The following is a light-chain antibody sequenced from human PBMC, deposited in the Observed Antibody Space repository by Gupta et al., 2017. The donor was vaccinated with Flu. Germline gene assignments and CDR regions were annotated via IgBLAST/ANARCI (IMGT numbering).Light chain of an antibody. Sequence: SLELTQPPSVSVSPGQTASLTCSGHEVGDEYVCWYQQKPGQSPVLLIYQDAKRPSGIPERCSGSNSGNTATLTISGTQAMDEADYYCQAYDSSAVVFGGGTKLTVL. CDR1: EVGDEY. J-gene: IGLJ2*01. CDR2: QDA. V-gene: IGLV3-1*01. CDR3: QAYDSSAVV.